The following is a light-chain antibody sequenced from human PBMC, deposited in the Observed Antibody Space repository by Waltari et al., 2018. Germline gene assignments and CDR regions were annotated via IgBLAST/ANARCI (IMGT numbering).Light chain of an antibody. Sequence: QTVVTQEPSLTVSPGGTVTLTCASSTGAVTSGYFPTWFQQSPGQPPRSLIYSPNNKHSWTPARFSGSLIGGKAALTLSGVQPEDEADYYCLLFYGGAYVFGTGTKLTVL. CDR2: SPN. J-gene: IGLJ1*01. V-gene: IGLV7-43*01. CDR1: TGAVTSGYF. CDR3: LLFYGGAYV.